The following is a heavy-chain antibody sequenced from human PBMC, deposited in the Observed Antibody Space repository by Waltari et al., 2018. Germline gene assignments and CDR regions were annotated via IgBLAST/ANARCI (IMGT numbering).Heavy chain of an antibody. D-gene: IGHD3-16*01. J-gene: IGHJ4*02. V-gene: IGHV3-73*01. CDR2: IRSKYNNYAT. CDR3: TTLTDY. CDR1: GFTFSDYA. Sequence: EVQLVESGGGLVQPGGSLRLPCAASGFTFSDYAMSWVRQASGKGLEWVGYIRSKYNNYATEYAASVKGRFTISRDDSKNTLYLQMSSLKTEDTAVYYCTTLTDYWGQGVLVTVSS.